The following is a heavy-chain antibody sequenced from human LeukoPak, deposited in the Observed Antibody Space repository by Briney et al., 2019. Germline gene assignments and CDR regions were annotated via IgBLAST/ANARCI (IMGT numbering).Heavy chain of an antibody. CDR3: ARGHTIMVRGVIITSSGPDVAFDI. CDR1: GYTFTSYG. D-gene: IGHD3-10*01. Sequence: ASVKVSCKASGYTFTSYGISWVRQAPGQGLEWMGWISAYNGNTNYAQKLQGRVTMTTDTSTSTAYMELRSLRSDDTAVYYCARGHTIMVRGVIITSSGPDVAFDIWGQGTMVTVSS. J-gene: IGHJ3*02. V-gene: IGHV1-18*01. CDR2: ISAYNGNT.